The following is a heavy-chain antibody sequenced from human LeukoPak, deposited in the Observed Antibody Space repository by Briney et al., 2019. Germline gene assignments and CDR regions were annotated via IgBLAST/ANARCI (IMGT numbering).Heavy chain of an antibody. CDR3: GRDPDHGAVDY. CDR2: IKQDGSET. D-gene: IGHD3-16*01. V-gene: IGHV3-7*01. J-gene: IGHJ4*02. Sequence: GGSLRLSCAASGFTFSSYNMNWVRQAPGKGLEWVANIKQDGSETYSVDSVKGRFSISRDNAKNSLYLQMNSLRVEDTAVYYCGRDPDHGAVDYWGQGTLVTVSS. CDR1: GFTFSSYN.